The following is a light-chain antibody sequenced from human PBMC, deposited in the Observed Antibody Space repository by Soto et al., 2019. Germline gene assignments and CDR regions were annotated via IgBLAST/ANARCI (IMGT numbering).Light chain of an antibody. Sequence: EVVLTQSPGTLSLSPGERATLSCRASQSVATSYLAWYQQKPGQPPRLLIYGASSRATGIPDRFSGSGSGTDFTLTISSLEPEDSAVYYCQQYGSSPPFTFGQGTNLE. J-gene: IGKJ2*01. CDR2: GAS. CDR3: QQYGSSPPFT. CDR1: QSVATSY. V-gene: IGKV3-20*01.